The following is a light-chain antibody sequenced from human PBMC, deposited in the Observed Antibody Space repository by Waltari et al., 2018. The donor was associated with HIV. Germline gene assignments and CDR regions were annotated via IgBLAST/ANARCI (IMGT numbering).Light chain of an antibody. CDR1: KLGDKY. Sequence: SYELTQPPSVSVSPGQTASITCSGDKLGDKYVSWYQQKPGQSPVLVIHEDTKRPSGIPERFSGSNSWNTATLTISGTQATDEADYFCQAWDTKTACVFGAGTKVTVL. J-gene: IGLJ1*01. CDR2: EDT. V-gene: IGLV3-1*01. CDR3: QAWDTKTACV.